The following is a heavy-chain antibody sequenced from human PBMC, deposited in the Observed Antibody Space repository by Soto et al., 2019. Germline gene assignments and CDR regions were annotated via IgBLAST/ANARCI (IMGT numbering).Heavy chain of an antibody. D-gene: IGHD2-8*01. Sequence: AGGSLRLSCAASGFTFSSDSMNWVRQAPEKGLEWVSSISSSSSYIYYADSVKGRFTISRDNAKNSLYLQMNSLRAEDTAVYYCASVVLMVYATTAARDYWGQGTLVTVSS. CDR2: ISSSSSYI. J-gene: IGHJ4*02. CDR3: ASVVLMVYATTAARDY. V-gene: IGHV3-21*01. CDR1: GFTFSSDS.